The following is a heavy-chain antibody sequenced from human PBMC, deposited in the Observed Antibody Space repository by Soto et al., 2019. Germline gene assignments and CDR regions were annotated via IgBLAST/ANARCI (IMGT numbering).Heavy chain of an antibody. J-gene: IGHJ6*04. CDR2: MNPNSGNT. CDR3: ARVRELVSIRGEATGYLNV. D-gene: IGHD3-22*01. V-gene: IGHV1-8*01. CDR1: GYTFTSYD. Sequence: GASVKVSCKASGYTFTSYDINWVRQATGQGLEWMGWMNPNSGNTGYAQKFQGRVTMTRNTSISTAYMELSSLRSEDTAVYYCARVRELVSIRGEATGYLNVWGEGTPVTVYS.